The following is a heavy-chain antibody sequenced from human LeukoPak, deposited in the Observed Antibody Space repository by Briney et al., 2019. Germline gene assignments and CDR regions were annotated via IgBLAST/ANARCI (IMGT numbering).Heavy chain of an antibody. D-gene: IGHD6-6*01. Sequence: ASVKVSCKASGYTFTGYYMHWVRQAPGQRLEWMGWINAGNGNTKYSQEFQGGVTITRDTSASTAYMELSSLRSEDMAVYYCARGSARRGYFDYWGQGTLVTVSS. J-gene: IGHJ4*02. V-gene: IGHV1-3*03. CDR1: GYTFTGYY. CDR3: ARGSARRGYFDY. CDR2: INAGNGNT.